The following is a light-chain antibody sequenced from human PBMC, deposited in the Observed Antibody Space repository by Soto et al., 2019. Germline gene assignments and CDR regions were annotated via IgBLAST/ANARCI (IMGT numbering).Light chain of an antibody. V-gene: IGLV1-44*01. Sequence: QSVLTQPPSASGTPGQRVTISCSGSSSNIGSNSVNWYQQLPGTAPKLLIYRNNQRPSGVPDRFSGSKSGTSASLAISGPKSEDEADYYCAAWDDSLNGVVFGGGTKLTVL. J-gene: IGLJ2*01. CDR1: SSNIGSNS. CDR3: AAWDDSLNGVV. CDR2: RNN.